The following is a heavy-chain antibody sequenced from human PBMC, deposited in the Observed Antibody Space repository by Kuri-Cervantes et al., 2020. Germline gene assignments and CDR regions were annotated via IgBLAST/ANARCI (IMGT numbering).Heavy chain of an antibody. Sequence: SVKVSCKASGGTFSSYAISWVRQAPGQGLEWMGGIIPIFGTANYAQKFQGRVTITADESTSTAYMELSSLRAEDTAVYYCAKDLYTSARKAIDYWGQGTLVTVSS. V-gene: IGHV1-69*13. D-gene: IGHD6-19*01. CDR1: GGTFSSYA. J-gene: IGHJ4*02. CDR2: IIPIFGTA. CDR3: AKDLYTSARKAIDY.